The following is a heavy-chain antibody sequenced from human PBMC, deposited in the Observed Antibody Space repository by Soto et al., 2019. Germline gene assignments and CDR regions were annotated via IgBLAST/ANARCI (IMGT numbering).Heavy chain of an antibody. Sequence: SETLSLTCTVSGGSISSYYWSWIRQPPGKGLEWIGYIYYSGSTNYNPSLKSRVTISVDTSKNQFSLKLSSVTAADTAVYYCAREGYDFWSGYYPAGYAFDIWGQGTMVTVSS. V-gene: IGHV4-59*01. J-gene: IGHJ3*02. D-gene: IGHD3-3*01. CDR3: AREGYDFWSGYYPAGYAFDI. CDR2: IYYSGST. CDR1: GGSISSYY.